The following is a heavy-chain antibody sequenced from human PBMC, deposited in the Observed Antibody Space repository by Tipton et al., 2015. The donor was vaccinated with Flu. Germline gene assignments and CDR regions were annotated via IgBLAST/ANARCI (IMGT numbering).Heavy chain of an antibody. J-gene: IGHJ6*02. CDR3: ARDLWNDRRAYYYYGVDV. V-gene: IGHV4-39*07. D-gene: IGHD1-1*01. CDR1: GGSISPTIYY. CDR2: IYYSGTT. Sequence: TLSLTCTVSGGSISPTIYYWGWVRQPPGKGLEWIGSIYYSGTTYYNPSLKSQVTISIDASKNQFSLDLTSLTAADTAVYYCARDLWNDRRAYYYYGVDVWGQGTTVTVPS.